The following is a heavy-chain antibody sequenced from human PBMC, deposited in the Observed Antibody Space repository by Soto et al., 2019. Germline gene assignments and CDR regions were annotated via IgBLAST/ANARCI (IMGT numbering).Heavy chain of an antibody. D-gene: IGHD3-3*01. V-gene: IGHV3-11*06. Sequence: GGSLRLSCAASGFTLSDYYMTWIRQAPGKGLECISYISSSSSYRNYAVSVKGRFTISRDNAKKLVRLQMNSLRAEDTAVYYCARAGLRFMEWAGDGMDVWGQGTTVTVSS. CDR2: ISSSSSYR. CDR3: ARAGLRFMEWAGDGMDV. J-gene: IGHJ6*02. CDR1: GFTLSDYY.